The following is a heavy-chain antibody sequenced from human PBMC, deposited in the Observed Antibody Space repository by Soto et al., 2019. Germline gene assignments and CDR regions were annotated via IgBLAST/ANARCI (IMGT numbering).Heavy chain of an antibody. CDR3: ARDGWGSNWYFDL. V-gene: IGHV3-30*03. Sequence: HPGRSLRLSCGAPGVTFKDYGMHWVRQAPGKGLEWVAVISYDGKQTYYADSVKGRFTSSKDKSKRTLFLQMNSLRVDDTAVYYCARDGWGSNWYFDLWGRGTLVTGSS. CDR2: ISYDGKQT. J-gene: IGHJ2*01. D-gene: IGHD3-16*01. CDR1: GVTFKDYG.